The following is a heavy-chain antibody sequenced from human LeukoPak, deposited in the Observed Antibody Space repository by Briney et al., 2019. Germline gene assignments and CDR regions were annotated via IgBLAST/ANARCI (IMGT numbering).Heavy chain of an antibody. Sequence: ASVKVSCKASGFTFTSSAMQWVRQARGQRLEWIGWIVVGSGNTNYAQKFQERVTITRDMSTSTAYMELNSLRSEDTAVYYCAAGDGYCSGGSCYPHIWGQGTMVTVSS. V-gene: IGHV1-58*02. D-gene: IGHD2-15*01. CDR3: AAGDGYCSGGSCYPHI. CDR2: IVVGSGNT. J-gene: IGHJ3*02. CDR1: GFTFTSSA.